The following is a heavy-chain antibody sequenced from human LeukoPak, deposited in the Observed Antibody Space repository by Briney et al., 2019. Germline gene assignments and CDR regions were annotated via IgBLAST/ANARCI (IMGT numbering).Heavy chain of an antibody. Sequence: GRSLRLSCAASGFTFSSYGMHWVRQAPGKGLEWVSAISGSGGSTYYADSVKGRFTISRDNSKNTLYLQMNSLRAEDTAVYYCAKAPSGWYYYFDYWGQGTLVTVSS. J-gene: IGHJ4*02. CDR1: GFTFSSYG. CDR2: ISGSGGST. D-gene: IGHD6-19*01. V-gene: IGHV3-23*01. CDR3: AKAPSGWYYYFDY.